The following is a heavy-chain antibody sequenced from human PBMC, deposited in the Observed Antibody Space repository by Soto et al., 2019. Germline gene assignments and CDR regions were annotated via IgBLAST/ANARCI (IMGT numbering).Heavy chain of an antibody. CDR2: INSDGSST. Sequence: EAHLVESGGGLVQPGGSLRLSCAASGFTFSNYWIHWVRQAPGKGLVWVSRINSDGSSTNYADSVKGRFTISRDNAKHTVYLQMNSLRAEDTAMLYCASSARGRHGDYSWCQGPLVTVSP. J-gene: IGHJ4*02. D-gene: IGHD4-17*01. V-gene: IGHV3-74*01. CDR3: ASSARGRHGDYS. CDR1: GFTFSNYW.